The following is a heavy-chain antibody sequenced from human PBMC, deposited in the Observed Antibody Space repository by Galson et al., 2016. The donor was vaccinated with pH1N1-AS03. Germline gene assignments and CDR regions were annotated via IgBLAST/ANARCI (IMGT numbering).Heavy chain of an antibody. Sequence: SLRLSCAASGFTFSSYGMHWVRQAPGKGLEWVAGISYDVTNKYSADSVKVRFTISRDKSKNTQYLQMKSLRVEDTAVYYRVADFYYGGQGTLVTVSS. CDR1: GFTFSSYG. J-gene: IGHJ4*02. V-gene: IGHV3-30*01. D-gene: IGHD6-13*01. CDR3: VADFYY. CDR2: ISYDVTNK.